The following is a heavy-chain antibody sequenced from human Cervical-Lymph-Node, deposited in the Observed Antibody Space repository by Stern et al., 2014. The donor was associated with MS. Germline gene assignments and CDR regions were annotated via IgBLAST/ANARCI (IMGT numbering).Heavy chain of an antibody. D-gene: IGHD3-16*01. CDR2: VSSDGSNK. Sequence: QVQLVESGGGVVQPGRSLRLSCAVSGFNFSQYAMHWVRQAPGKGLEWVAVVSSDGSNKYYADSVKGRFTIARDNSKNNVYLQMNSLRDDDTAMYYCATQIWFDYWGQGTLVTVSS. CDR3: ATQIWFDY. V-gene: IGHV3-30-3*01. CDR1: GFNFSQYA. J-gene: IGHJ4*02.